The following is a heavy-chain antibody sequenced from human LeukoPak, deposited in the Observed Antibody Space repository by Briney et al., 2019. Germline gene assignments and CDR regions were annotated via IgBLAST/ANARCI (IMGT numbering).Heavy chain of an antibody. CDR1: GGTFSSYA. CDR2: IIPIFGTA. D-gene: IGHD4-17*01. J-gene: IGHJ4*02. CDR3: ARDDYGDYRFGY. V-gene: IGHV1-69*13. Sequence: ASVKVSCKASGGTFSSYAISWVRQAPGQGLEWMGGIIPIFGTANYAQKFQGRVTITADESTSTAYMELSSLRSEDTAVYYCARDDYGDYRFGYWGQGTLVTVSS.